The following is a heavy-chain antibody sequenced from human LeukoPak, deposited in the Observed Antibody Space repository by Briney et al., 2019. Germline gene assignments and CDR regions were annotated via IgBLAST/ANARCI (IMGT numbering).Heavy chain of an antibody. CDR1: GGSISSGGYS. J-gene: IGHJ4*02. V-gene: IGHV4-30-4*07. CDR2: IYDSGST. D-gene: IGHD3-22*01. Sequence: SQTLSLTCAVSGGSISSGGYSWSWIRQPPGKGLEWIGYIYDSGSTNYNPSLKSRVTMSVDKSKNQFSLKLSSVTAADTAVYYCARAHAVGGYYDSSGYYDYWGQGTLVTVSS. CDR3: ARAHAVGGYYDSSGYYDY.